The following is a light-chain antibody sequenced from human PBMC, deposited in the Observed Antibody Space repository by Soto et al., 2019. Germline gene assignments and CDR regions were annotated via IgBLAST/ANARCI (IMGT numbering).Light chain of an antibody. Sequence: QLVLTQPPSVSAAPGQKVTISCSGSSSNIGNNYVSWYQQFSGTAPKLLIYEDDGRPSGIPDRFSGSKSGTSATLGITGLQTGDEADYYCGTWDNSLSAWVFGGGTKLTVL. V-gene: IGLV1-51*02. CDR1: SSNIGNNY. CDR2: EDD. J-gene: IGLJ3*02. CDR3: GTWDNSLSAWV.